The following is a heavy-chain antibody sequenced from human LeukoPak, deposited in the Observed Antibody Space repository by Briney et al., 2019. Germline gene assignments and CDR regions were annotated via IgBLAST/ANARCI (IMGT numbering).Heavy chain of an antibody. V-gene: IGHV1-69*13. CDR1: GYTFTSYG. CDR3: ARVVSNYYYGMDV. Sequence: SVKVSCKASGYTFTSYGISWVRQAPGQGLEWMGGIIPIFGTANYAQKFQGRVTITADESTSTAYMELSSLRSEDTAVYYCARVVSNYYYGMDVWGQGTTVTVSS. J-gene: IGHJ6*02. CDR2: IIPIFGTA.